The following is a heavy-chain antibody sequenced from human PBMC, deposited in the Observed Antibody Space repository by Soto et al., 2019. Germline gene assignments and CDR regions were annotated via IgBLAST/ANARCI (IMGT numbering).Heavy chain of an antibody. D-gene: IGHD2-8*02. CDR3: VKEFPGQDNWFES. CDR2: IRYDGSAQ. Sequence: PGRSLRLSCRMFAVTFDAYDMHWVRQAPGKGLEWVALIRYDGSAQFYADSVRGRFSVSRDNSKNTLYLQLNSLRTDDTASYFCVKEFPGQDNWFESWGPGTLVTVSS. CDR1: AVTFDAYD. V-gene: IGHV3-33*03. J-gene: IGHJ5*01.